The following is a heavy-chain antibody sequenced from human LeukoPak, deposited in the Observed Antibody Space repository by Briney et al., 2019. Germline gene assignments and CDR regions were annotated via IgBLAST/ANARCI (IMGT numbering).Heavy chain of an antibody. J-gene: IGHJ4*02. Sequence: GGSLRLSCTASGFTFGDYAMGWVRQAPGKGLEWVGFIRSKAYGGTTEHAASVKGRFTISRDDSKCLAYLQMNSRKTEDTGVYFCARKLASIDYGEPHWGEGTLVTVSS. CDR3: ARKLASIDYGEPH. CDR2: IRSKAYGGTT. V-gene: IGHV3-49*04. D-gene: IGHD4-17*01. CDR1: GFTFGDYA.